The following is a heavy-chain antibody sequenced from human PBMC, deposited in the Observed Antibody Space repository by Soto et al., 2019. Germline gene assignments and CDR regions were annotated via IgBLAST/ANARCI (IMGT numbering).Heavy chain of an antibody. V-gene: IGHV3-23*01. CDR1: GFTFSSYA. Sequence: EVQLLESGGGLVQPGGSLRLSCAASGFTFSSYAMSWVRQAPGKGLEWVAGISGSGGSTDYADSVKGRFTISRDNSKNTLYVQMNSLRAEDTAVYYCARITISGYWYFDLWGRGTLGTVSS. CDR3: ARITISGYWYFDL. CDR2: ISGSGGST. D-gene: IGHD1-20*01. J-gene: IGHJ2*01.